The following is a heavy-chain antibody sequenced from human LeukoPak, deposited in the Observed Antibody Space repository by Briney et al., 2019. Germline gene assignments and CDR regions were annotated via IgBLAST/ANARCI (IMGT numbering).Heavy chain of an antibody. Sequence: SETLSLTCAVSGGSISSGGHSWSWIRQPPGKGLEWIGYIYHSGSTYYNPSLKSRVTISVDRSKNQFSLKLSSLTAADTAVYYCARDGGDILTGDYFDYWGQGTLVTVSS. CDR2: IYHSGST. D-gene: IGHD3-9*01. J-gene: IGHJ4*02. V-gene: IGHV4-30-2*01. CDR1: GGSISSGGHS. CDR3: ARDGGDILTGDYFDY.